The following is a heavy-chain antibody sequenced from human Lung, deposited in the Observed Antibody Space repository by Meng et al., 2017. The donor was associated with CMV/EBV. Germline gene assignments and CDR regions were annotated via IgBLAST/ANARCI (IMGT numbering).Heavy chain of an antibody. Sequence: GGSXRLXCAASGSTFRNAWMSWVRQAPGKGLEWVGRIKNNTDGGTTDYAAPVKGRFTFSRDDSKTTLYLQMNSLKTEDTAVYYCATGNGNSNAFDIWGQGTXVTV. D-gene: IGHD4-23*01. V-gene: IGHV3-15*01. CDR2: IKNNTDGGTT. CDR3: ATGNGNSNAFDI. CDR1: GSTFRNAW. J-gene: IGHJ3*02.